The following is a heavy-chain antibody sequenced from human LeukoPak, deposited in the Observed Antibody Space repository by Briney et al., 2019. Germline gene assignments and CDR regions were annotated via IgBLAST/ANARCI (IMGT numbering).Heavy chain of an antibody. CDR2: IIPIFGTA. D-gene: IGHD3-9*01. CDR1: GGTFSSYA. J-gene: IGHJ4*02. Sequence: ASVKVSCKASGGTFSSYAISWVRQAPGQGLEWMGGIIPIFGTANYAQKLQGRVTITADESTSTAYMELSSLRSEDTAVYYCARAKTVLRYFDWLYPDYWGQGTLVTVSS. V-gene: IGHV1-69*13. CDR3: ARAKTVLRYFDWLYPDY.